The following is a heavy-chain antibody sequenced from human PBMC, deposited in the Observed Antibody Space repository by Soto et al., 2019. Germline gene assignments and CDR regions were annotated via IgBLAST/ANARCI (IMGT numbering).Heavy chain of an antibody. J-gene: IGHJ5*02. CDR3: ALSLAAAGTGWFAP. CDR1: GDXVSSSSDA. Sequence: XLSLTCAISGDXVSSSSDAWNWIRQSPSRGLEWLGRTYYRSKWYNDYEVSVKSRITLKPDTSQNQFSLQLNYLTTEDTAVYYCALSLAAAGTGWFAPWGQGTLGTVS. D-gene: IGHD6-13*01. CDR2: TYYRSKWYN. V-gene: IGHV6-1*01.